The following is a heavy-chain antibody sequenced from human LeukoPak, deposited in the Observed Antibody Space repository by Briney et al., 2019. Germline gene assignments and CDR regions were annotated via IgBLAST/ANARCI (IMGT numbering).Heavy chain of an antibody. D-gene: IGHD5-12*01. CDR3: ARDSSGGYAVDY. V-gene: IGHV3-30*04. CDR2: ISYDGNTI. CDR1: GFTFSNYA. J-gene: IGHJ4*02. Sequence: GGSLRLSCAASGFTFSNYAMDWVRQAPGKGLEWVAFISYDGNTIYYADSMKGRFTISRDNSKNTLYLQMNSLRAEDTAMYYCARDSSGGYAVDYWGQGTLVTVSS.